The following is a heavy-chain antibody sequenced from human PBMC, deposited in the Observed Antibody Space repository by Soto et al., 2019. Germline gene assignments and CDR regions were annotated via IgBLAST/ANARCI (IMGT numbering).Heavy chain of an antibody. CDR3: VSSQYYDFWSGYYTSYMDV. Sequence: SETLSLTCTVSGGSISSYYWSWIRQPPGKGLEWIGYIYYSGSTNYNPSIKSRVTISVDTSKNQFSLKLSSVTAADTAVYYCVSSQYYDFWSGYYTSYMDVWGKGTTVTVSS. CDR2: IYYSGST. J-gene: IGHJ6*03. CDR1: GGSISSYY. V-gene: IGHV4-59*08. D-gene: IGHD3-3*01.